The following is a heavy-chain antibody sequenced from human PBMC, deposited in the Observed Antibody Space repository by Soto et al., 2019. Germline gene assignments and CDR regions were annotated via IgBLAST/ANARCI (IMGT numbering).Heavy chain of an antibody. V-gene: IGHV4-31*03. Sequence: LSVTCSVSGGSFSSDSFIWSWVRQFPGKGLEWIGYINYSGTTYYNPSLRSRITMSVDTSKNQFSLNLSSVTAADTAVYYCARDHKWDGMDVWGQGTTVTSP. CDR3: ARDHKWDGMDV. CDR1: GGSFSSDSFI. D-gene: IGHD1-26*01. CDR2: INYSGTT. J-gene: IGHJ6*02.